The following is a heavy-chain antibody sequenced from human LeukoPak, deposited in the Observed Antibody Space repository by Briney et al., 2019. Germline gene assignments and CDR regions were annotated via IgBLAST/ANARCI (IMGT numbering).Heavy chain of an antibody. Sequence: GGSLRLSCAASGFTFSSFDMHWVRQPTGQGLEWVSTIGTASDTYYPGSVEGRFTLSRDNAKNSLYLQMNSLTAGDTAVYYCARGPPRGKYFYMDVWGKGTTVTVSS. J-gene: IGHJ6*03. CDR3: ARGPPRGKYFYMDV. CDR2: IGTASDT. CDR1: GFTFSSFD. V-gene: IGHV3-13*01. D-gene: IGHD1-1*01.